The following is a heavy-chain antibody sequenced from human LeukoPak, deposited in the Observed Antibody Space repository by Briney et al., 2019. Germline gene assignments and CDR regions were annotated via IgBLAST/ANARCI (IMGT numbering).Heavy chain of an antibody. CDR2: MSPDSGNT. J-gene: IGHJ4*02. CDR3: ARGPPNWGYDY. V-gene: IGHV1-8*01. CDR1: GYTFTSYD. Sequence: ASVKVSCKASGYTFTSYDINWVRQATGQGLEWMGWMSPDSGNTGYAQKFQGRVTMTRSTSMSTAYMELSSLRSEDTAVYYCARGPPNWGYDYWGQGTLVTVSS. D-gene: IGHD7-27*01.